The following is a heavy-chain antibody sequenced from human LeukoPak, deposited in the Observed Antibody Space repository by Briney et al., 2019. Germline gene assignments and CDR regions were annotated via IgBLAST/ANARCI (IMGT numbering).Heavy chain of an antibody. J-gene: IGHJ5*02. CDR3: ATGDVRNWFDP. D-gene: IGHD2-21*01. Sequence: SETLSLTCTVSGGSISSGGYYWSWIRQPPGKGLEWIGYIYYSGSTNYNPSLKSRVTISVDTSKNQFSLKLSSVTAADTAVYYCATGDVRNWFDPWGQGTLVTVSS. V-gene: IGHV4-61*08. CDR1: GGSISSGGYY. CDR2: IYYSGST.